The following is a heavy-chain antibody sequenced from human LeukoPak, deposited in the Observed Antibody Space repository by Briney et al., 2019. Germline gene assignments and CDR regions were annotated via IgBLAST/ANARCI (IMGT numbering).Heavy chain of an antibody. V-gene: IGHV1-2*02. Sequence: GGSLRLSCAASGYTFTGYYMHWVRQAPGQGLEWMGWINPNSGGTNYAQKFQGRVTMTRDTSISTAYMELSRLRSDDTAVYYCARDQSTQYPGFDYWGQGTLVTVSS. CDR1: GYTFTGYY. CDR2: INPNSGGT. J-gene: IGHJ4*02. CDR3: ARDQSTQYPGFDY. D-gene: IGHD4-11*01.